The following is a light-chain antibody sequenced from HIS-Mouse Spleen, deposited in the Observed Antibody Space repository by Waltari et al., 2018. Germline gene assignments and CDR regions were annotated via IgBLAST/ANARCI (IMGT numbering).Light chain of an antibody. J-gene: IGLJ2*01. V-gene: IGLV3-10*01. Sequence: SYELTQPPSVSVSPGQTARITCSGDALPKNYAYWYQQKSGQAPVLVIYEDSKRPSGSPGRFSGSSSGTMATLTISVAQVEDEADYYCYSTDSSGNHRVFGGGTKLTVL. CDR1: ALPKNY. CDR3: YSTDSSGNHRV. CDR2: EDS.